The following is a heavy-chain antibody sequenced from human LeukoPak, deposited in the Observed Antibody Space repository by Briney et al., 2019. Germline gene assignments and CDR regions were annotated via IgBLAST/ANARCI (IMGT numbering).Heavy chain of an antibody. CDR2: IYYSGST. D-gene: IGHD6-19*01. J-gene: IGHJ5*02. CDR1: GGSISSYY. CDR3: ARDAVAGLGWFDP. Sequence: SETLSLTCTVSGGSISSYYWSWIRQPPGKGLEWIGYIYYSGSTNYNPSLKSRVTISVDTSKNQFSLKLSSVTAADTAVYYCARDAVAGLGWFDPWGQGTLVTVSS. V-gene: IGHV4-59*01.